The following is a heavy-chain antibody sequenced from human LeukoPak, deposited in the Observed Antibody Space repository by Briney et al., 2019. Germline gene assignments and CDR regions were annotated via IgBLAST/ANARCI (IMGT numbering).Heavy chain of an antibody. J-gene: IGHJ4*02. CDR3: ARNEHYDSWSGYLGYFDY. V-gene: IGHV4-61*02. Sequence: PSQTLSINCTVSGGSISSGSYYWCWIRQPAGKGLQWIGRIYTSGSTNYNPSLNSRVTMSVDTSKNQVSLKLSSVTAADTAVYYCARNEHYDSWSGYLGYFDYWGQGTLVTVSS. D-gene: IGHD3-3*01. CDR1: GGSISSGSYY. CDR2: IYTSGST.